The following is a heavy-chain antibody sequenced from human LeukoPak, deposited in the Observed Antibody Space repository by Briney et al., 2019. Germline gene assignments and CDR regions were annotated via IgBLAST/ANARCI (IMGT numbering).Heavy chain of an antibody. CDR1: GFAFSSYW. J-gene: IGHJ6*04. V-gene: IGHV3-74*01. CDR3: ARENYGYFDWLSYYYYGMDV. CDR2: INSDGSST. D-gene: IGHD3-9*01. Sequence: GGSLRLSRAASGFAFSSYWMHWVRQAPGKGLVWVSRINSDGSSTSYADSVKGRFTISRDNAKNTLYLQMNSLRAEDTAVYYCARENYGYFDWLSYYYYGMDVWGKGTTVTVSS.